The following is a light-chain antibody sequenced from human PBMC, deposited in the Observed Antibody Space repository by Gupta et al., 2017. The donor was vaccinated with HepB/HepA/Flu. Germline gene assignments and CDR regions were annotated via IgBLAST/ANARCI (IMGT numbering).Light chain of an antibody. CDR2: YDD. Sequence: QSVVTQPPPVSEAPRQRVTISCSGSLSNIGDNPVNWYQQLPGKAPKLLIYYDDLLPSGVSDRFSGSKSGTSASLTISGLQSEDEADYYCAAWDDSLNGLVFGGGTKLTVL. CDR3: AAWDDSLNGLV. V-gene: IGLV1-36*01. CDR1: LSNIGDNP. J-gene: IGLJ3*02.